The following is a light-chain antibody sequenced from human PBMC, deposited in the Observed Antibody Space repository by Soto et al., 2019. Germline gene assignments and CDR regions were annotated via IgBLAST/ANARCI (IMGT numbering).Light chain of an antibody. Sequence: QSALTQPRSVSGSPGQSVTISCTGTSSDVGGYNYVSWYQQHPGKAPKVMIYDVSERPSGVTDRFSGSKSGNTASLTISGLQAEDEADYYFCSYAGSPRYVLGTGTKVTVL. CDR1: SSDVGGYNY. J-gene: IGLJ1*01. V-gene: IGLV2-11*01. CDR3: CSYAGSPRYV. CDR2: DVS.